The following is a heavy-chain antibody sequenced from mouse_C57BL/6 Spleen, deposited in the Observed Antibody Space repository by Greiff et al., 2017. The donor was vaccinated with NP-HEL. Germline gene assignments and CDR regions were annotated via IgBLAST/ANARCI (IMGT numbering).Heavy chain of an antibody. Sequence: VQLQQPGAELVRPGSSVKLSCKASGYTFTSYWMHWVKQRPIQGLEWIGNIDPSDSETHYNQKFKDKATLTVDKSSSTAYMQLSSLTAEDSAVYYCARSRDGYYYAMDYWGQGTSVTVSS. J-gene: IGHJ4*01. CDR1: GYTFTSYW. CDR2: IDPSDSET. CDR3: ARSRDGYYYAMDY. D-gene: IGHD2-3*01. V-gene: IGHV1-52*01.